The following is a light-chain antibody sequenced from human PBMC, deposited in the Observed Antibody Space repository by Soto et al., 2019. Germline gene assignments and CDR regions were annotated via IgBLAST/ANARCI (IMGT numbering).Light chain of an antibody. Sequence: EVVLTQSPGTLVLSPGERATLSCRASQSISSGYLAWYQQKPGQAPRVVIYGVSSRAAGIPDRFRGSGSGTDFTLTISRLEPEDFAVYHCQLYGSARYTFGQGTKLEI. J-gene: IGKJ2*01. CDR2: GVS. CDR1: QSISSGY. CDR3: QLYGSARYT. V-gene: IGKV3-20*01.